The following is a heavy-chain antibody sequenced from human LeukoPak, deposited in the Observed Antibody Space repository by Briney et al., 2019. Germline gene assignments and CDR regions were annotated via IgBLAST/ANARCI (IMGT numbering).Heavy chain of an antibody. CDR1: GFTLSNYA. CDR3: AKAEGTTWFNFDY. D-gene: IGHD6-13*01. CDR2: IVGSGAGT. V-gene: IGHV3-23*01. J-gene: IGHJ4*02. Sequence: GGSLRLSCAASGFTLSNYAMSWVRQAPGKGLEWVSIIVGSGAGTYYADSVKGRVTISRDNSKNTLYLQMNSLRAEDTAVYYCAKAEGTTWFNFDYWGQGTLVTVSS.